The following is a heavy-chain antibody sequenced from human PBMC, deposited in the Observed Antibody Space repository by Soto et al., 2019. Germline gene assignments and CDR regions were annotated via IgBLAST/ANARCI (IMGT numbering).Heavy chain of an antibody. J-gene: IGHJ4*02. CDR2: ISAYSGNT. Sequence: ASVKVSCKASGYTFTSYGISWVRQAPGQGLEWMGWISAYSGNTNYAQKLQGRVTMTTDTSTSTAYMDLRSLRSDDTAVYYCARGRGVVIITPDYFDYSGQGTMVTVYS. CDR3: ARGRGVVIITPDYFDY. V-gene: IGHV1-18*01. CDR1: GYTFTSYG. D-gene: IGHD3-3*01.